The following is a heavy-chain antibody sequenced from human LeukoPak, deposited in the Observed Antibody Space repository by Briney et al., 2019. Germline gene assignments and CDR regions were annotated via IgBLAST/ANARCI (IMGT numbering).Heavy chain of an antibody. CDR2: IYTSGST. D-gene: IGHD3-16*01. V-gene: IGHV4-61*02. CDR1: GGSISSGSYY. CDR3: ARVPRHVTYRDY. J-gene: IGHJ4*02. Sequence: PSETLSLTCTVSGGSISSGSYYWSWIRQPAGKGLEWIGRIYTSGSTNYNPSLKSRVTISVDTSKNQFSLKLSSVTAADTAVYYCARVPRHVTYRDYWGQGTLVTVSS.